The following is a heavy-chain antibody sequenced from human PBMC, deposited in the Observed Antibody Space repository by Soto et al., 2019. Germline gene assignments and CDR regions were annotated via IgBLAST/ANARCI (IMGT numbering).Heavy chain of an antibody. CDR2: ISYDEINE. J-gene: IGHJ6*02. D-gene: IGHD5-18*01. CDR1: GFTFSYYV. CDR3: AKERYSYGSVYYGMDV. Sequence: PGGSLRLSCAASGFTFSYYVMHWVRQAPGKGLEWVALISYDEINEYYADSVKGRFTISRDTSKNTLYLQMNSLRTEDTAVYYCAKERYSYGSVYYGMDVWGQGTPVTVSS. V-gene: IGHV3-30*18.